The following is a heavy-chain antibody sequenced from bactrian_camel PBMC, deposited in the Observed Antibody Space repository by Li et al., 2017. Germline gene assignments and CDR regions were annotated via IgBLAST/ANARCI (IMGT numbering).Heavy chain of an antibody. CDR3: ATDLNPALYTDYTFGY. D-gene: IGHD4*01. V-gene: IGHV3S31*01. J-gene: IGHJ6*01. Sequence: DVQLVESGGNLVQPEGSLRLSCAASGFTFSDAAMSWVRQAPGKGLEWVGTIDFGGHTTYYTESVKGRFTISRDNAKNTLYLQMNSLKTEDMGMYYCATDLNPALYTDYTFGYWGQGTQVTVS. CDR2: IDFGGHTT. CDR1: GFTFSDAA.